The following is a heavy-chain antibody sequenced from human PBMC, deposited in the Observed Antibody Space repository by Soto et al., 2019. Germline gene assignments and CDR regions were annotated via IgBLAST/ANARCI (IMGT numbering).Heavy chain of an antibody. V-gene: IGHV3-21*01. Sequence: GGSLRLSCAASGFTFSSYSMNWVRQAPGKGLEWVSSISSSSSYIYYADSVKGRFTISRDNAKNSLYLQMNSLRAEDTAVYYCARDNLTGDAFDIWGQGTMVTVSS. CDR1: GFTFSSYS. CDR2: ISSSSSYI. J-gene: IGHJ3*02. D-gene: IGHD7-27*01. CDR3: ARDNLTGDAFDI.